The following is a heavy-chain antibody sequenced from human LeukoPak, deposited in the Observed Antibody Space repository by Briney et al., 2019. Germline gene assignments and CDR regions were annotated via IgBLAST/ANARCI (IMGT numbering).Heavy chain of an antibody. Sequence: GGSLRLSCVASGFTLSSFSTYWMSWIRQAPGKGLEWVANIKQDGSEKYYVDSVKGRFTISRDNAENSLFLQMNSLTVDDTAVYYCVRDRRPTVYGGLDFWGQGTPVTVSS. CDR3: VRDRRPTVYGGLDF. CDR1: GFTLSSFSTYW. D-gene: IGHD3-16*01. CDR2: IKQDGSEK. J-gene: IGHJ4*02. V-gene: IGHV3-7*01.